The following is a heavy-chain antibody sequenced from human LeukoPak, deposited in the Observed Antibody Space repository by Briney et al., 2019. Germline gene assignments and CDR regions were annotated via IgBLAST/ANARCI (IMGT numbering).Heavy chain of an antibody. D-gene: IGHD2-15*01. CDR2: ISYDGSNK. J-gene: IGHJ6*04. CDR3: AKEIFSPRHGMDV. Sequence: PGGSLRLSCAASGFTFSSYGMHWVRQAPGKGLEWVAVISYDGSNKYYADSVKGRSTISRDNSKNTLYLQMNSLRAEDTAVYYCAKEIFSPRHGMDVWGKGTTVTVSS. CDR1: GFTFSSYG. V-gene: IGHV3-30*18.